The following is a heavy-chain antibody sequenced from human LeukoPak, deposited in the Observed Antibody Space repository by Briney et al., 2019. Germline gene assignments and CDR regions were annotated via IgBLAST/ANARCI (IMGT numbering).Heavy chain of an antibody. Sequence: ASVKVSCKASGYTFTSYGISWVRQAPGQGLEWMGWISAYNGNTNYAQKLQGRVNMTTDTSRSTAYMELRSLRSDDTAVYYCARGMGITIFGVVIIQAFDYWGQGTLVTVSS. CDR2: ISAYNGNT. CDR3: ARGMGITIFGVVIIQAFDY. V-gene: IGHV1-18*01. D-gene: IGHD3-3*01. J-gene: IGHJ4*02. CDR1: GYTFTSYG.